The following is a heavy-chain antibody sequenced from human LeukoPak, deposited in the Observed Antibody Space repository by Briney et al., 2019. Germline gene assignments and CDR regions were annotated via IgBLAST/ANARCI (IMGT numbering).Heavy chain of an antibody. V-gene: IGHV1-18*01. CDR3: ARDPPMVRGVIIRYAFDI. D-gene: IGHD3-10*01. Sequence: ASVKVSCKSSGYTFTSYGISWVRQAPGQGLEWMGWISAYNGNTNYAQKLQGRVTMTTDTSTSTAYMELRSLRSDDTAVYYCARDPPMVRGVIIRYAFDIWGQGTMVTVSS. J-gene: IGHJ3*02. CDR1: GYTFTSYG. CDR2: ISAYNGNT.